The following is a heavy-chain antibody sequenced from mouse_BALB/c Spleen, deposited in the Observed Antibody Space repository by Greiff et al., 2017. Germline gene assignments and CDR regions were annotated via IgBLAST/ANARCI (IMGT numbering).Heavy chain of an antibody. CDR3: ARRDYGSSDWYFDV. CDR2: ISSGGSYT. V-gene: IGHV5-6*01. J-gene: IGHJ1*01. Sequence: EVMLVESGGDLVKPGGSLKLSCAASGFTFSSYGMSWVRQTPDKRLEWVATISSGGSYTYYPDSVKGRFTISRDNAKNTLYLQMSSLKSEDTAMYYCARRDYGSSDWYFDVWGAGTTVTVSS. CDR1: GFTFSSYG. D-gene: IGHD1-1*01.